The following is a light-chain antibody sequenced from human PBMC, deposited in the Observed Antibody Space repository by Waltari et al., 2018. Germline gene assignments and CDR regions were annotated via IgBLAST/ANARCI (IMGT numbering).Light chain of an antibody. CDR3: SSNAGRGIV. V-gene: IGLV2-23*01. CDR2: EGN. J-gene: IGLJ2*01. Sequence: QSAPTPPASVSGSPGQSITVSCTGASSDAGSYDLVCWYQQHPGKAPKLIIYEGNKRPSGVSNRFSGFKSGNTASLTISGLQAEDEAEYYCSSNAGRGIVFGGGTKLTVL. CDR1: SSDAGSYDL.